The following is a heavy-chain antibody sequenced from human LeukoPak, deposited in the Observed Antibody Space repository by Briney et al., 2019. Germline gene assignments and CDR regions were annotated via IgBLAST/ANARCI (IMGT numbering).Heavy chain of an antibody. D-gene: IGHD6-19*01. Sequence: ASVKVSCKASGYTFTGYYMHWVRQAPGQRVEWMGWINLNSGGTKYAQKFQGKVTMTTDTSISTAYMEVSRLRSDDTAVYYCARGTAIAVAGVDYWGQGTLVTVSS. CDR3: ARGTAIAVAGVDY. CDR1: GYTFTGYY. CDR2: INLNSGGT. J-gene: IGHJ4*02. V-gene: IGHV1-2*02.